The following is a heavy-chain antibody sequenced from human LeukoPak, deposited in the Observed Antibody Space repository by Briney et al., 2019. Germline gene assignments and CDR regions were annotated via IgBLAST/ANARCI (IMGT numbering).Heavy chain of an antibody. CDR1: FTXXXYW. J-gene: IGHJ5*02. CDR2: IKQDGSEK. Sequence: FTXXXYWMSWVRQAPGKGLEWVANIKQDGSEKYYVDSVKGRFTISRDNAKNSLYLQMNSLRAEDTAVYYCARDDFWSGYNWFDPWGQGTLVTVSS. V-gene: IGHV3-7*01. CDR3: ARDDFWSGYNWFDP. D-gene: IGHD3-3*01.